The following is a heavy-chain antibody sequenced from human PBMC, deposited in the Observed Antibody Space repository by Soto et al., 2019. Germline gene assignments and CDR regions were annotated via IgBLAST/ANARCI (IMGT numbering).Heavy chain of an antibody. D-gene: IGHD3-3*01. V-gene: IGHV3-23*01. CDR1: GFTFSNYG. CDR2: MSGSGDDA. CDR3: AKKVTIYAVDPADY. Sequence: GGSLRLSCAASGFTFSNYGMSWVRQAPGKGLEWVSVMSGSGDDAYYADSVKGRFTISRDNSKNMLYLQMNSPRAEDTAVYFCAKKVTIYAVDPADYWGQGTQVTVSS. J-gene: IGHJ4*02.